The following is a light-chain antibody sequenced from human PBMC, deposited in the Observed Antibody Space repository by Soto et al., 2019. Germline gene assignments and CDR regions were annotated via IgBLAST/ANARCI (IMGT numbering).Light chain of an antibody. CDR2: KAS. CDR3: QQYNSWLT. CDR1: QSISSW. Sequence: DIQMTRSPSTLSASVGDRVTITCRASQSISSWLAWYQQKPGKAPKILIYKASTLQSGVPSRFSGGGSGTVFTLTISSLQPDDVATYYCQQYNSWLTFGGGTKVDIK. V-gene: IGKV1-5*03. J-gene: IGKJ4*01.